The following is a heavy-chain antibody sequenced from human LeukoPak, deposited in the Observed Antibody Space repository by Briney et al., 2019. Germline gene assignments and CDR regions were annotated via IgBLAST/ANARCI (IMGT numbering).Heavy chain of an antibody. CDR2: IYHSGST. CDR1: GGSINSGGYS. CDR3: AGYNWNYKGIDY. Sequence: SETLSLTCAVSGGSINSGGYSWTWIRQPPGKGLEWIGYIYHSGSTYYNPSLQSRVTISMDRSKNQFSLKLNSVTAADTAVYYCAGYNWNYKGIDYWGQGTLVTVSS. V-gene: IGHV4-30-2*01. D-gene: IGHD1-7*01. J-gene: IGHJ4*02.